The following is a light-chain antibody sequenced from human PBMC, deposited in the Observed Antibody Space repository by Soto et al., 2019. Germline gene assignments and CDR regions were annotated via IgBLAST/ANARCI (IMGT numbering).Light chain of an antibody. Sequence: EIVMTQSPATLSVSPGERATLSCRASQSVSSNLAWYQQKPGQAPRLLIYGASTRATGIPARFSGSGSGTEFTLTISSLQSEDFAVYYCQQYNKWPRITFGPGTKVDIK. CDR1: QSVSSN. J-gene: IGKJ3*01. CDR3: QQYNKWPRIT. CDR2: GAS. V-gene: IGKV3-15*01.